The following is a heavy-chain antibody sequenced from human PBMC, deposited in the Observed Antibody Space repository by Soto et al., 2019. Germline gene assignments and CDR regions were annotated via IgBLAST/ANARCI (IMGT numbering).Heavy chain of an antibody. CDR1: GYTFTSYG. J-gene: IGHJ4*01. CDR2: INAANGDT. V-gene: IGHV1-3*01. D-gene: IGHD6-6*01. CDR3: ARAKQIGQYYFDS. Sequence: ASVKVSCKASGYTFTSYGIHWVRQAPGQRLEWVGWINAANGDTIYVEKFQGRVTMTRDTSTSTLYMELSSLRSEDTAVYYCARAKQIGQYYFDSWGQGTLVTVSS.